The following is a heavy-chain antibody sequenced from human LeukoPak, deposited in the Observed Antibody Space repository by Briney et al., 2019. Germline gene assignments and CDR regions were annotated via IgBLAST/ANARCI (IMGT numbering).Heavy chain of an antibody. J-gene: IGHJ5*02. Sequence: GASVKVSCKASGGTFSSYAISWVRQAPGQGLEWMGGIIPIFGTANYAQKFQGRVMITTDESTSTAYMELSSLRSEDTAVYYCARGYCSSTSCYNWFDPWGQGTLVTVSS. V-gene: IGHV1-69*05. CDR3: ARGYCSSTSCYNWFDP. CDR1: GGTFSSYA. D-gene: IGHD2-2*01. CDR2: IIPIFGTA.